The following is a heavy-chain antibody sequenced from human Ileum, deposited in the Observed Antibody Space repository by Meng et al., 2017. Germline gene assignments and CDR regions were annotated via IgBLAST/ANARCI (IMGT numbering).Heavy chain of an antibody. CDR1: GGSFSGYY. J-gene: IGHJ4*02. V-gene: IGHV4-34*01. CDR3: ARTSGWFYY. CDR2: INHSGST. Sequence: QVQLQQWGADMVQSSETRSLPCAVYGGSFSGYYWSGIRQPPGKGLEWIGEINHSGSTHYNPSLKSRVTISVDTSKNQFSLKLSSVTAADTAVYYCARTSGWFYYWGQGTLVTVSS. D-gene: IGHD6-19*01.